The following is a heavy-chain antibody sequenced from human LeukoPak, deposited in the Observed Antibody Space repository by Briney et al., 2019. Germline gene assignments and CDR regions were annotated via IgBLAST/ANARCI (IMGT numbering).Heavy chain of an antibody. D-gene: IGHD3-10*01. CDR1: GGSISSYY. Sequence: SETLSLTRTVSGGSISSYYWSRIRQPPGKGLEWIGYIYYSGSTNYNPSLKSRVTISVDTSKNQFSLKLSSVTAADTAVYYCARDDDYYGSGSPTDWGQGTLVTVSS. CDR3: ARDDDYYGSGSPTD. CDR2: IYYSGST. V-gene: IGHV4-59*01. J-gene: IGHJ4*02.